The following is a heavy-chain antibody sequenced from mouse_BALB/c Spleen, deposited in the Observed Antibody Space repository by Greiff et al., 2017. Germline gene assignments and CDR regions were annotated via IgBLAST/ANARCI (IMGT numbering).Heavy chain of an antibody. D-gene: IGHD1-1*01. V-gene: IGHV5-4*02. Sequence: EVQVVESGGGLVKPGGSLKLSCAASGFTFSDYYMYWVRQTPEKRLEWVATISDGGSYTYYPDSVKGRFTISRDNAKNNLYLQMSSLKSEDTAMYYCARAHYYGSSPYAMDYWGQGTSVTVSS. J-gene: IGHJ4*01. CDR1: GFTFSDYY. CDR3: ARAHYYGSSPYAMDY. CDR2: ISDGGSYT.